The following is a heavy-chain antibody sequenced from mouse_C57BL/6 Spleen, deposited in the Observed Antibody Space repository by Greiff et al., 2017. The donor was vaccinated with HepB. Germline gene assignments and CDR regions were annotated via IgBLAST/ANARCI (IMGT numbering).Heavy chain of an antibody. CDR1: GYAFSSSW. CDR3: ARGGVFAY. J-gene: IGHJ3*01. V-gene: IGHV1-82*01. CDR2: IYPGDGDT. Sequence: VQVVESGPELVKPGASVKISCKASGYAFSSSWMNWVKQRPGKGLEWIGRIYPGDGDTNYNGKFKGKATLTADKSSSTAYMQLSSLTSEDSAVYFCARGGVFAYWGQGTLVTVSA.